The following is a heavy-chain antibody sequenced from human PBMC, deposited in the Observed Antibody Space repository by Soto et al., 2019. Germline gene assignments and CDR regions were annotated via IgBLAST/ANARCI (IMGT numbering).Heavy chain of an antibody. J-gene: IGHJ4*02. Sequence: QVQLVQSGAEVKKPGASVKVSCKASRYTFANYDINWVRQATGQGLEWMGWMNANTGNTGYAQKFQGRVTMTRNTSISTAYMELSSLRSEDTAVYYCAIAIRDAMVRGVTGYYFDYWGQGTLVTVSS. V-gene: IGHV1-8*01. CDR1: RYTFANYD. CDR2: MNANTGNT. D-gene: IGHD3-10*01. CDR3: AIAIRDAMVRGVTGYYFDY.